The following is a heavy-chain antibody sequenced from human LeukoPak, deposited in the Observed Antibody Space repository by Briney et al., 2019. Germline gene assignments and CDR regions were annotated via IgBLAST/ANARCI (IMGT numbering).Heavy chain of an antibody. CDR3: AKCEAGVATICGGLYY. D-gene: IGHD5-12*01. CDR2: ISYDGSNK. V-gene: IGHV3-30*04. CDR1: GFTFSSYA. J-gene: IGHJ4*02. Sequence: PGRSLRLSCAASGFTFSSYAMHWVRQAPGKGLEWVAVISYDGSNKYYADSVKGRFTISRDDSRSTLYLQMNSLRAEDTAKYYCAKCEAGVATICGGLYYWGQGTLVTVSS.